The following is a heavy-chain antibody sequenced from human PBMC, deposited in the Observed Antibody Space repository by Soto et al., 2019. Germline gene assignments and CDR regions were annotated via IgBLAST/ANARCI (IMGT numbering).Heavy chain of an antibody. CDR2: INHSGST. Sequence: QVQLQQWGAGLLKPSEPLSLTCAVYGGSFSAYYWSWIRQPPGKGLEWIGEINHSGSTNYNPSLKSRVTISVDTSKTQFSLKLSSVTAADTAVYYCARGQSSLLLDCWGQGILVTVSS. CDR1: GGSFSAYY. CDR3: ARGQSSLLLDC. J-gene: IGHJ4*02. D-gene: IGHD2-8*02. V-gene: IGHV4-34*01.